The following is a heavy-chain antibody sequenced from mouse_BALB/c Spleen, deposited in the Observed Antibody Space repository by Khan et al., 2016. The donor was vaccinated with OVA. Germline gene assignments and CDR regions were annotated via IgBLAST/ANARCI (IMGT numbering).Heavy chain of an antibody. V-gene: IGHV2-2*02. J-gene: IGHJ3*01. D-gene: IGHD2-4*01. CDR3: ARRGYDYGRGALFAY. CDR1: GFSLTNYS. Sequence: VELKQSGPGLVQPSQSLSITCTVSGFSLTNYSVHWVRQSPGKGLEWLGVIWSAGSTDYNAAFISRTTIRKDNSRSQVFFKMNSLLPNYAAIYYCARRGYDYGRGALFAYWGQGTLVTLSA. CDR2: IWSAGST.